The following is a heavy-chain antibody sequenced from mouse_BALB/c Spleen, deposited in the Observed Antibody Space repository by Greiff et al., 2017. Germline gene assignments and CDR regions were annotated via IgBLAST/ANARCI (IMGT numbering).Heavy chain of an antibody. CDR3: TRDGYYQYYFDY. D-gene: IGHD2-3*01. Sequence: DVMLVESGGGLVQPGGSMKLSCVASGFTFSNYWMNWVRQSPEKGLEWVAEIRLKSNNYATHYAESVKGRFTISRDDSKSSVYLQMNNLRAEDTGIYYCTRDGYYQYYFDYWGQGTTLTVSS. CDR1: GFTFSNYW. V-gene: IGHV6-6*02. J-gene: IGHJ2*01. CDR2: IRLKSNNYAT.